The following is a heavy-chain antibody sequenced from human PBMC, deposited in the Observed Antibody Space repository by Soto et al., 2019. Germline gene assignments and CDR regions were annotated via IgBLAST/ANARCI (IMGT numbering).Heavy chain of an antibody. Sequence: QVQLVESGGGVVQPGRSLRLSCAASGFTFSSYAMHWVRQAPGKGLEWVAVISYDGSNKYYADSVKGRFTISRDNSKNTLYLQMNSLRAEDTAVYYCARDLTIFGVADHPYYYYGMDVWGQGTTVTVSS. CDR2: ISYDGSNK. V-gene: IGHV3-30-3*01. CDR1: GFTFSSYA. D-gene: IGHD3-3*01. CDR3: ARDLTIFGVADHPYYYYGMDV. J-gene: IGHJ6*02.